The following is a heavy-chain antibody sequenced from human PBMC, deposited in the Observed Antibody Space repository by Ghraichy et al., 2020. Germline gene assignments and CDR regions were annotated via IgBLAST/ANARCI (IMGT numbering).Heavy chain of an antibody. D-gene: IGHD4-17*01. CDR1: GGSISSYY. Sequence: SETLSLTCTVSGGSISSYYWSWIRQPPGKGLEWIGYIYTSGSTNYNPSLKSRVTISVDTSKNQFSLKLSSVTAADTAVYYCARQTYTVTTHFDHWGQGTLVTVSS. CDR2: IYTSGST. V-gene: IGHV4-4*09. CDR3: ARQTYTVTTHFDH. J-gene: IGHJ4*02.